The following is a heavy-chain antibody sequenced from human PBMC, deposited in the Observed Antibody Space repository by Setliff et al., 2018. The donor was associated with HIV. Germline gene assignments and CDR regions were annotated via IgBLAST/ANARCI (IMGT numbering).Heavy chain of an antibody. CDR3: ARDLPPYY. Sequence: SETLSLTCTVSGGSISSGSYYWSWIRQRPGKGLEWIGNIYYSGTTYYNPSLKSRVTISLDTSKSLFSLKLSSVSAADTAVYYCARDLPPYYWGQGTLVTVSS. CDR2: IYYSGTT. J-gene: IGHJ4*02. CDR1: GGSISSGSYY. V-gene: IGHV4-39*07.